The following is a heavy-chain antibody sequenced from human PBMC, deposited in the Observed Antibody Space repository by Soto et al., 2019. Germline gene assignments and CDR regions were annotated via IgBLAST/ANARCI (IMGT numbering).Heavy chain of an antibody. CDR1: GFTFSSYS. J-gene: IGHJ4*02. V-gene: IGHV3-21*01. D-gene: IGHD6-6*01. Sequence: GGSLRLSCAASGFTFSSYSMNWVRQAPGKGLEWVSSISSSSSYIYYADSVKGRFTISRDNAKNSLYLQMNSLRAEDTAVYYCARDLSRLQLVLGFDYWGQGTLVTVSS. CDR2: ISSSSSYI. CDR3: ARDLSRLQLVLGFDY.